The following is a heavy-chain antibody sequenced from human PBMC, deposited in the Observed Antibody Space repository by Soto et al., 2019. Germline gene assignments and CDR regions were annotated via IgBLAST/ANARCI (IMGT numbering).Heavy chain of an antibody. V-gene: IGHV3-21*01. CDR3: AGEPPSPLIAAAGTLDY. D-gene: IGHD6-13*01. CDR2: ISSSSSYI. Sequence: GGSLRLSCAASGFTFSSYSMNWVRQAPGKGLEWVSSISSSSSYIYYADSVKGRFTISRDNAKNSLYLQMNSLRAEDTAVYYCAGEPPSPLIAAAGTLDYWGQGTLVTVSS. CDR1: GFTFSSYS. J-gene: IGHJ4*02.